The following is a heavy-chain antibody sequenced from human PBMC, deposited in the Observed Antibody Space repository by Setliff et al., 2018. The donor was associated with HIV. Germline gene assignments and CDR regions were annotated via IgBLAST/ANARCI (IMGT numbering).Heavy chain of an antibody. CDR2: ISAYNGNT. CDR3: ASDSLPYSSGPLHYYYYMDV. J-gene: IGHJ6*03. CDR1: GYTFTSYG. D-gene: IGHD6-19*01. Sequence: ASVKVSCKASGYTFTSYGISWVRQAPGQGLEWMGWISAYNGNTNYAQKLQGRVTMTTDTSTSTAYMELRSLRSDDTAVYYCASDSLPYSSGPLHYYYYMDVWGKGTTVTVSS. V-gene: IGHV1-18*01.